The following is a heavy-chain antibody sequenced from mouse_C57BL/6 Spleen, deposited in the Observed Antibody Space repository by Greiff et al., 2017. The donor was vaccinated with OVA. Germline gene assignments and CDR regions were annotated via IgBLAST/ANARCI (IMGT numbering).Heavy chain of an antibody. CDR2: INPNNGGT. CDR3: ARGTSLLGYYAMDY. CDR1: GYTFTDYN. Sequence: EVKLVESGPELVKPGASVKIPCKASGYTFTDYNMDWVKQSHGKSLEWIGDINPNNGGTIYNQKFKGKATLTVDKSSSTAYMELRSLTSEDTAVYYCARGTSLLGYYAMDYWGQGTSVTVSS. J-gene: IGHJ4*01. V-gene: IGHV1-18*01. D-gene: IGHD4-1*01.